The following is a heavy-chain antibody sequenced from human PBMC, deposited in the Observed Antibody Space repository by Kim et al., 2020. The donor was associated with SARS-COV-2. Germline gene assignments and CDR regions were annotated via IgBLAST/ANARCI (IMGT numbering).Heavy chain of an antibody. Sequence: PSLKRRVTISVDKSKNQFSLKLSSVTAADTALYYCARRLDSSGWYGWFDPWGQGTLVTVSS. J-gene: IGHJ5*02. D-gene: IGHD6-19*01. CDR3: ARRLDSSGWYGWFDP. V-gene: IGHV4-4*02.